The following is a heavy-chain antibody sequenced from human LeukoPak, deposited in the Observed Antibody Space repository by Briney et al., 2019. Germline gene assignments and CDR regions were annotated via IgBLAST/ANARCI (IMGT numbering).Heavy chain of an antibody. V-gene: IGHV1-3*01. D-gene: IGHD3-9*01. CDR2: INAGNGNT. CDR3: ARGSADILAGNAFDI. J-gene: IGHJ3*02. CDR1: GYTFTGYA. Sequence: GASVKVSCKASGYTFTGYAMHWVRQAPGQRLEWMGWINAGNGNTKYSQKFQGRVTITRDTSASTAYMELSSLRSEDTAVYYCARGSADILAGNAFDIWGQGTMVTVSS.